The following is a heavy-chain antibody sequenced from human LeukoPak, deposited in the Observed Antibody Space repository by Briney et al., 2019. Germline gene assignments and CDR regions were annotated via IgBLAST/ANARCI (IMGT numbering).Heavy chain of an antibody. J-gene: IGHJ5*02. V-gene: IGHV3-23*01. CDR1: GFTFSSYA. CDR3: ARALAVTGTGGFDP. Sequence: GGSLRLSCAASGFTFSSYAMSWVRQAPGKGLEWVSAISGSGSSTSYADSVKGRFTISRDNAKNTLYLQMNSLRAEDTAVYYCARALAVTGTGGFDPWGQGTLVTVSS. CDR2: ISGSGSST. D-gene: IGHD6-19*01.